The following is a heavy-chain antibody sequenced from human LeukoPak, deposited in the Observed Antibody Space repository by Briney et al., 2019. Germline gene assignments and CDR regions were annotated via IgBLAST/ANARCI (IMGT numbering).Heavy chain of an antibody. D-gene: IGHD3-16*02. CDR2: ISGSGGST. CDR3: AKEGGYDYVWGSYRPDLFDY. J-gene: IGHJ4*02. CDR1: GFTFSSYG. Sequence: GGSLRLSCAASGFTFSSYGMSWVRQAPGKGLEWVSAISGSGGSTFYADSLKGRFTISRDNSKNTLHLQMNGLRAEDTAVYYCAKEGGYDYVWGSYRPDLFDYWGQGTLVTVSS. V-gene: IGHV3-23*01.